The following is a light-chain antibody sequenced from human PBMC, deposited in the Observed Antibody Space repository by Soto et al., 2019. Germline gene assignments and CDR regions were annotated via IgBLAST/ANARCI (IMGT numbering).Light chain of an antibody. J-gene: IGLJ3*02. Sequence: QSALTQPASVSGSPGQSITISCTGTSSDVGGYNYVSWYQQHPGKAPKIMIYDVSNRPSGVSNRFSGSKSGNTASLTISGLQAEDEADYYCSSYTSSSTLEWVFGGGTKVTVL. CDR1: SSDVGGYNY. CDR3: SSYTSSSTLEWV. CDR2: DVS. V-gene: IGLV2-14*01.